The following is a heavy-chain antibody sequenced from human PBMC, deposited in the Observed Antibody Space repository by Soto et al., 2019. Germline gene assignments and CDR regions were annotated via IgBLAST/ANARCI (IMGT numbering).Heavy chain of an antibody. V-gene: IGHV3-30*18. CDR1: GFTLSSYA. CDR2: ISYDGSNQ. CDR3: AKDRGYFASGRNSFGMDV. Sequence: QAQLVESGGGVVQPGRPLRLSCAASGFTLSSYAMHWVRQAPGKGLQWVAVISYDGSNQYYLDSVQGRFTISRDNFKNTLYLQMDSLTTADTAVYYCAKDRGYFASGRNSFGMDVWGQGTTVTVSS. D-gene: IGHD3-10*01. J-gene: IGHJ6*02.